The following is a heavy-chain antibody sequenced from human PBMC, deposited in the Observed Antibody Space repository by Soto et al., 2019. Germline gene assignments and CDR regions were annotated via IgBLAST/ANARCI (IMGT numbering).Heavy chain of an antibody. CDR2: IVVGSGNT. V-gene: IGHV1-58*01. J-gene: IGHJ4*02. CDR3: AADRNEWEFYYFDY. CDR1: GFTFTSSA. Sequence: QMQLVQSGPEVKKPGTSVKVSCKASGFTFTSSAVQWVRQARGQRLEWIGWIVVGSGNTNYAQKFQERVTITRDMSTSTAYMELSSLRSEDTAVYYCAADRNEWEFYYFDYWGQGTLVTVSS. D-gene: IGHD3-10*01.